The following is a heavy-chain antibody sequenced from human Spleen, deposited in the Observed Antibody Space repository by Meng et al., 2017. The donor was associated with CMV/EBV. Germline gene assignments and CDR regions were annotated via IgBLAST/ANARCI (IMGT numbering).Heavy chain of an antibody. D-gene: IGHD6-19*01. J-gene: IGHJ4*02. Sequence: CKTSGYNFINYVITWVRQAPGQGLEWMGWISVYSGNTKYSQKLQGRVSMTTDRSTATAYMELRSLRSDDTAVYYCARAEVADTFFDYWGQGTLVTVSS. CDR1: GYNFINYV. CDR2: ISVYSGNT. CDR3: ARAEVADTFFDY. V-gene: IGHV1-18*01.